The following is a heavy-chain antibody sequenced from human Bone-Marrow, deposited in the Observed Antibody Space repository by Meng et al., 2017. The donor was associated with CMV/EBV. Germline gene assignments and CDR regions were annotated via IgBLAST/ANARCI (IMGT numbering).Heavy chain of an antibody. CDR3: ARDRCSSTSCFGYYGMDV. J-gene: IGHJ6*02. Sequence: ASVKVSCKASGYTFTSYDINWVRQATGQGLEWMGWMNPNSGNTGYAQKFQGRVTITRNTSISTAYMELSSLRSDDTAVYYCARDRCSSTSCFGYYGMDVWGQGTTVTVSS. D-gene: IGHD2-2*01. V-gene: IGHV1-8*03. CDR2: MNPNSGNT. CDR1: GYTFTSYD.